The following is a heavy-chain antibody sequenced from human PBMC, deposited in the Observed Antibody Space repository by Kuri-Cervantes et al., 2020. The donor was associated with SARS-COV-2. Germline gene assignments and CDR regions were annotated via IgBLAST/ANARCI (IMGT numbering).Heavy chain of an antibody. V-gene: IGHV4-59*01. J-gene: IGHJ2*01. D-gene: IGHD6-19*01. Sequence: SETLSLTCTVSGGSINPYYWNWLRLTPGKALEWIGYVHHTGTTNYSPSLKSRLTISLDTSKSQFSLKLTSVTAADTALHYCARGEYSSGWVYWYLDLWGRGTLVTVSS. CDR1: GGSINPYY. CDR2: VHHTGTT. CDR3: ARGEYSSGWVYWYLDL.